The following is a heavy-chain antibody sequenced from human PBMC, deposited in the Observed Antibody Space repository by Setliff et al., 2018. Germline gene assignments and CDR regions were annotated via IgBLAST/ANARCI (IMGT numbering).Heavy chain of an antibody. CDR3: ARSAANGGHDPFDI. J-gene: IGHJ3*02. CDR1: GFTFSRYW. V-gene: IGHV3-7*01. Sequence: GSLRLSCETSGFTFSRYWMSWVRQAPGKGLEWVAYIKENGSEKDYVESVKGRFTISRDNAKNSLYPQMNSLRADDTAVYYCARSAANGGHDPFDIWGQGTMGTVSS. CDR2: IKENGSEK. D-gene: IGHD6-25*01.